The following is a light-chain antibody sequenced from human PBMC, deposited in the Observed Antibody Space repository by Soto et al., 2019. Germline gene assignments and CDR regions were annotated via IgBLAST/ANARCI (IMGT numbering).Light chain of an antibody. CDR2: AAS. CDR3: QQYNNWSWT. V-gene: IGKV3-15*01. J-gene: IGKJ1*01. CDR1: QSIXSH. Sequence: VVTQCPATLSASPGERATLACRASQSIXSHFAWYQQKPGQAPRFPXYAASTRATGSPARLSGSGSATEFTLTISSLQSEDFAVYYCQQYNNWSWTFGQGTKVEIK.